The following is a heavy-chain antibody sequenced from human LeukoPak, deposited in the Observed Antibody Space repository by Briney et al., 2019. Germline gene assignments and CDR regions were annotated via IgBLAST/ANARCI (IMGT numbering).Heavy chain of an antibody. CDR2: TYYRSKWYN. D-gene: IGHD1-26*01. Sequence: SQTRSLTCAISGDSVSSNSAGWNWIRQSPSRGLEWLGRTYYRSKWYNDYALSLRSRITISPDTSKHQFSLQLNSVTSEDTAVYYCARGAAGARGDWFDSWGQGTLVTVSS. J-gene: IGHJ5*01. V-gene: IGHV6-1*01. CDR3: ARGAAGARGDWFDS. CDR1: GDSVSSNSAG.